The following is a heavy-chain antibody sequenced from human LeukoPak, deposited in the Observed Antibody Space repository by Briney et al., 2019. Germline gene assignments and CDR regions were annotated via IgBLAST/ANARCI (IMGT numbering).Heavy chain of an antibody. V-gene: IGHV4-39*01. CDR3: ARAQYSSSWY. CDR1: GGSISSSSYY. J-gene: IGHJ4*02. Sequence: SETLSLTCTVSGGSISSSSYYWGWIRQPPGKGLEWIGSIYYSGSTYYNPSLKSRVTISVDTSKNQFSLKLSSVTAADTAVYYCARAQYSSSWYWGQGTLVTVSS. CDR2: IYYSGST. D-gene: IGHD6-13*01.